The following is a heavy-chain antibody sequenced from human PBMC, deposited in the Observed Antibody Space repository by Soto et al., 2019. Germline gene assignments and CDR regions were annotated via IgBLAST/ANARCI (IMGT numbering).Heavy chain of an antibody. J-gene: IGHJ5*02. Sequence: VPLVESGGDLVQPGGSLKVSCAASGFTFSGSDMHWVRQASGKGLEWVGRIRSKANSYATTYAASVNGRFTISRDDSKNTAYLQMNSLKTEDTAVYYCVRQDKTGFTRFDPWGQGTLVTVSS. V-gene: IGHV3-73*01. CDR2: IRSKANSYAT. CDR3: VRQDKTGFTRFDP. CDR1: GFTFSGSD. D-gene: IGHD1-1*01.